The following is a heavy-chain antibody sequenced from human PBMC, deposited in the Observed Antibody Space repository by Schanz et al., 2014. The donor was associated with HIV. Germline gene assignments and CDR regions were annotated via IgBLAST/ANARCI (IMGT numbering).Heavy chain of an antibody. Sequence: EVQLLESGGGLVQPGGSLRLSCAASGFTFSTYAMTWVRQAPGKGLEWVSAISGSGISTYYADSVKGRFTISRDNSKNTLYLQMTSLRAGDTAVYYCAKGQRGMVRGDIDYWGQGTLVTVSP. CDR3: AKGQRGMVRGDIDY. V-gene: IGHV3-23*01. CDR1: GFTFSTYA. CDR2: ISGSGIST. D-gene: IGHD3-10*01. J-gene: IGHJ4*02.